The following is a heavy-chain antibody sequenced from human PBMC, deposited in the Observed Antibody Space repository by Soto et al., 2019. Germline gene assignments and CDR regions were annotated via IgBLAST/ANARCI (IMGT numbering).Heavy chain of an antibody. D-gene: IGHD3-22*01. V-gene: IGHV3-15*01. CDR3: TAQFYFDASGYSFDL. CDR2: MKSKSEGETT. CDR1: GFTFNNAW. J-gene: IGHJ4*02. Sequence: PGGSLRLSCAASGFTFNNAWMGWVRQAPGQGLEWVGHMKSKSEGETTDYAAPVKGGFTISRDDSKNTVYLQMNSLTTEDTAVYYCTAQFYFDASGYSFDLWGQGTLVTVSS.